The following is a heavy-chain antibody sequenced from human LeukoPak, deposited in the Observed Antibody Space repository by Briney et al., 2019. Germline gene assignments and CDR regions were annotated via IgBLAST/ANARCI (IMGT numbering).Heavy chain of an antibody. Sequence: TGGSLRLSCAASGFTFSGYSMNWVRQAPGKGLEWVSSISRSSSYIYYADSVKGRFTISRDNAKNSLYLQMNSLRAEDTAVYYCARVRVYDSSGSGAFDIWGQGTMVTVSS. V-gene: IGHV3-21*01. D-gene: IGHD3-22*01. CDR1: GFTFSGYS. CDR3: ARVRVYDSSGSGAFDI. CDR2: ISRSSSYI. J-gene: IGHJ3*02.